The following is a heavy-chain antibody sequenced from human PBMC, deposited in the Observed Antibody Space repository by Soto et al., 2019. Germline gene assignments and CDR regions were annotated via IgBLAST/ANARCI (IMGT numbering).Heavy chain of an antibody. V-gene: IGHV3-30*18. Sequence: PGGSLRLSCAASGFTFSSYGMHWVRQAPGKGLEWVAVISYDGSNKYYADSVKGRFTISRDNSKNTLYLQMNSLRAEDTAVYYCAKSRESYHYYYYYGMDVWGQGTTVTVSS. CDR3: AKSRESYHYYYYYGMDV. D-gene: IGHD1-26*01. CDR2: ISYDGSNK. CDR1: GFTFSSYG. J-gene: IGHJ6*02.